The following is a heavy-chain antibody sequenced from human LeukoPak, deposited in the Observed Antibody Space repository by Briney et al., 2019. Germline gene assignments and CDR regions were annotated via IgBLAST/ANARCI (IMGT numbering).Heavy chain of an antibody. J-gene: IGHJ4*02. CDR1: GYTFTSYY. D-gene: IGHD3-16*02. CDR2: INPSGGST. CDR3: ARDGELRLGELSF. Sequence: ASVKVSCKASGYTFTSYYMHWVRQAPGQGLEWIGIINPSGGSTSYAQKFQGRVTMTRDTSTSTVYMELSSLRSEDTAVYYCARDGELRLGELSFWGQGTLVTVSS. V-gene: IGHV1-46*01.